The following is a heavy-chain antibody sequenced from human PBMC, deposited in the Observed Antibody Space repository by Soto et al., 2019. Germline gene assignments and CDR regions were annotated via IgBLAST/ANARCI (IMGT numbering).Heavy chain of an antibody. V-gene: IGHV5-51*01. Sequence: GESLKISCKGSGYSFTNYWVGWVRQTPGKGLEWMGIIYPDDSDIRYSPSFQGQVTISVDNSKNTLYLQMNSLRAEDTAVYYCAKDEANDFWSGYYPYYYYYYGMDVWGQGTTVTVSS. CDR2: IYPDDSDI. CDR1: GYSFTNYW. D-gene: IGHD3-3*01. CDR3: AKDEANDFWSGYYPYYYYYYGMDV. J-gene: IGHJ6*02.